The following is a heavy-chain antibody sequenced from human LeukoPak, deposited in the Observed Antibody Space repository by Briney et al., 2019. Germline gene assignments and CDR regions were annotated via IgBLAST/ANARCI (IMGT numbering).Heavy chain of an antibody. CDR3: AHELLGTNDAFDI. V-gene: IGHV1-18*01. CDR2: ISAYNGHT. D-gene: IGHD1-26*01. CDR1: GYTFTNYG. Sequence: ASVKVSCKASGYTFTNYGISWVRQAPGQGLEWMGWISAYNGHTNYAQKFQGRVTMTRDTSISTAYMELSRLRSDDTAVYYCAHELLGTNDAFDIWGQGTMVTVSS. J-gene: IGHJ3*02.